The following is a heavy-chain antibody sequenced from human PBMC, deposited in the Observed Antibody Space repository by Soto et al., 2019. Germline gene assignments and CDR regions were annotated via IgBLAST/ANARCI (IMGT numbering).Heavy chain of an antibody. CDR1: GFTFSSYG. Sequence: QVQLVESGGGVVQPGRSLRLSCAASGFTFSSYGMHWVRQAPGKGLEWVAVISYDGSNKYYADSVKGRFTISRDNSKNTLYLQMNSLRAEDTAVYYCAKDGGYCSSTSCQHYYYGMDVW. CDR3: AKDGGYCSSTSCQHYYYGMDV. V-gene: IGHV3-30*18. CDR2: ISYDGSNK. D-gene: IGHD2-2*01. J-gene: IGHJ6*01.